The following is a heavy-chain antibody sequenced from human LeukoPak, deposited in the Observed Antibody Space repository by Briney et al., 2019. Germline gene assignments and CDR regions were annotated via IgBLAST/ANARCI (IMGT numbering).Heavy chain of an antibody. J-gene: IGHJ4*02. CDR3: AQDRGSSGWHYHFEY. Sequence: GGSLRLSCAASGFTFDDYAMHWVRQAPGRGLEWVSGINWSSTNIAYADSVKGRFTISRDNAKNSLYLQLNSLRAEDTALYYCAQDRGSSGWHYHFEYWGQGTLVTVSS. D-gene: IGHD6-19*01. CDR2: INWSSTNI. V-gene: IGHV3-9*01. CDR1: GFTFDDYA.